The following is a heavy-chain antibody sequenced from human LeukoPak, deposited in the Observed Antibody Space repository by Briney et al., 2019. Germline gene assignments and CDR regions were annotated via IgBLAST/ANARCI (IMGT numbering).Heavy chain of an antibody. Sequence: GASVKVSCKASGYTFSNYGISWVRQAPGQGLEWMGWISAYNGNTNYAQKLQGRVTMTTDTSTMTAYMELRSLRSDDTAVYYCVRDYKGYSGYDGLDYWGQGTLVTVSS. CDR1: GYTFSNYG. CDR2: ISAYNGNT. J-gene: IGHJ4*02. CDR3: VRDYKGYSGYDGLDY. D-gene: IGHD5-12*01. V-gene: IGHV1-18*01.